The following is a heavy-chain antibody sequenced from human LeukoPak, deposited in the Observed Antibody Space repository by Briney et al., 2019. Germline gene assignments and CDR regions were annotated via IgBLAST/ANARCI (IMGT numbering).Heavy chain of an antibody. V-gene: IGHV3-30-3*01. D-gene: IGHD6-19*01. J-gene: IGHJ4*02. Sequence: GGSLRLSCAASGFTFSSYAMHWVRQAPGKGLEWVAVISYDGSNKYYADSVKGRFTISRDNSKNTLYLQMNSLRAEDTAAYYCARDWDSSGNFDYWGQGTLVTVSS. CDR2: ISYDGSNK. CDR1: GFTFSSYA. CDR3: ARDWDSSGNFDY.